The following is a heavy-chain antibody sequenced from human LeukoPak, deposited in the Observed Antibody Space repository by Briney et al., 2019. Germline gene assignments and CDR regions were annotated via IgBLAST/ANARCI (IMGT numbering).Heavy chain of an antibody. CDR1: GGTFSSYA. Sequence: SVKGSCKASGGTFSSYAISWVRQAPGQGLERMGGIIPIFGTANYAQKCQGRVTITTDESTSTAYMELSSLRSEDTAVYCCAGVAYGDWYFDLWGRGTLVTVSS. J-gene: IGHJ2*01. V-gene: IGHV1-69*05. CDR2: IIPIFGTA. CDR3: AGVAYGDWYFDL. D-gene: IGHD4-17*01.